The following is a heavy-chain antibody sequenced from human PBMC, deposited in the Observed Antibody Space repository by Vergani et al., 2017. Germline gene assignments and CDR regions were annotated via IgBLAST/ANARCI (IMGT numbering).Heavy chain of an antibody. CDR1: NYSIGRDYF. V-gene: IGHV4-38-2*02. Sequence: QVHLQESGPGLVKPSETLPLTCSVSNYSIGRDYFWGWIRQPPGKGLEWIASIYYSGSTYYNPSLKSRVTISVDTSKNQFSLKLSSVTAADTAVYFCARHSXVEWLVKLGWIDPWGQGILVTVSS. CDR3: ARHSXVEWLVKLGWIDP. CDR2: IYYSGST. D-gene: IGHD6-19*01. J-gene: IGHJ5*02.